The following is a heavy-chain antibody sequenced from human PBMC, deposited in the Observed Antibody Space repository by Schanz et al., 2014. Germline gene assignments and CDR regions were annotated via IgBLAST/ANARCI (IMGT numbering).Heavy chain of an antibody. CDR2: IVFDGTSA. J-gene: IGHJ4*02. CDR3: AKERGKIIDF. V-gene: IGHV3-43*01. Sequence: EVHLVESGGAVVQSGGSLRLSCAASGFTFDDYTVHWVRQAPGKGLEWVSLIVFDGTSAYYGDSVRGRFTISRDNTKNSMFLQMNSLRPEDTALYYCAKERGKIIDFWGQGTLVTVSS. D-gene: IGHD1-26*01. CDR1: GFTFDDYT.